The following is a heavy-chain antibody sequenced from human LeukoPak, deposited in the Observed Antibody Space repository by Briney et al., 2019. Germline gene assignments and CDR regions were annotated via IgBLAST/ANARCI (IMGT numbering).Heavy chain of an antibody. J-gene: IGHJ6*03. D-gene: IGHD3-10*01. V-gene: IGHV3-53*01. Sequence: GGSLRLSCAASGFTVSSNYMSWVRQAPGKGLEWVSVIYSGGSTYYADSVKGRFTISRDNSKNTLYLQMNSLRAEGTAMYYCASGSGSYRTPYYYMDVWGTGTTVTVSS. CDR1: GFTVSSNY. CDR3: ASGSGSYRTPYYYMDV. CDR2: IYSGGST.